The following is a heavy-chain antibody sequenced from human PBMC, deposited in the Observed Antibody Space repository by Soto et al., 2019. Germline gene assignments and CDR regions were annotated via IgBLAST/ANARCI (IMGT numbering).Heavy chain of an antibody. CDR1: GFTFSSYA. CDR2: ISYDGSNK. CDR3: ARTTYYYDSSGCR. J-gene: IGHJ4*02. V-gene: IGHV3-30-3*01. Sequence: PVGSLRLSCAASGFTFSSYAMHWVRQAPGKGLEWVAVISYDGSNKYYADSVKGRFTISRDNSKNTLYLQMNSLRAEDTAVYYCARTTYYYDSSGCRWGQGTLVTVSS. D-gene: IGHD3-22*01.